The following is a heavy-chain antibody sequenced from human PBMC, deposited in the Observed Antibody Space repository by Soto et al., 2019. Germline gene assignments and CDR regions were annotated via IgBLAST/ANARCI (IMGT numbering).Heavy chain of an antibody. D-gene: IGHD3-22*01. Sequence: GESLRISCKGSGYSFAGYWITWVRQKPGKGLEWMGRIDPSDSQTYYSPSFRGHVTISVTKSITTVFLQWSSLRASDTAMYYCARQIYDSDTGPNFQYYFDSWGQGTPVTVSS. CDR1: GYSFAGYW. J-gene: IGHJ4*02. V-gene: IGHV5-10-1*01. CDR3: ARQIYDSDTGPNFQYYFDS. CDR2: IDPSDSQT.